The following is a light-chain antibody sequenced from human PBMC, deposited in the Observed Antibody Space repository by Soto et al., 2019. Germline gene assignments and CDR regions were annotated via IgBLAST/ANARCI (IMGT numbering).Light chain of an antibody. CDR1: QGVSNW. CDR2: AAS. CDR3: QQYENLPYT. J-gene: IGKJ2*01. Sequence: DIQMTQSPSSVSASVGDRVTITCRASQGVSNWLAWYQQKPGKAPKLLIYAASTLRSGVPSRFRGSGSGTDFTFTISSLQPEDFATYYCQQYENLPYTFGQGTKLEIK. V-gene: IGKV1-12*01.